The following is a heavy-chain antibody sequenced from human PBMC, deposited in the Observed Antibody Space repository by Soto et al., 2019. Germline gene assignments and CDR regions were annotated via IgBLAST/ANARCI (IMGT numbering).Heavy chain of an antibody. D-gene: IGHD2-2*02. CDR1: GDYVTTTAHY. J-gene: IGHJ5*02. Sequence: QVQLQESGPGLVKPSETLSLTCSVSGDYVTTTAHYWAWIRQSPGRRLEWIGTIFSRGDTYYTPSIKRRLTISIATSNNQSSLILHSVTAADTALYSCARQRVIRATPTNWCETWGQGTLVTVS. CDR3: ARQRVIRATPTNWCET. CDR2: IFSRGDT. V-gene: IGHV4-39*01.